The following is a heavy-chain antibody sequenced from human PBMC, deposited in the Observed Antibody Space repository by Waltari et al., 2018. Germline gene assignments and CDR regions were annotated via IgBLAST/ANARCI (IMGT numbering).Heavy chain of an antibody. Sequence: QVQLVQSGAEVKKPGSLVKVSCQASGGTFSSYAISWVRQAPGQGLEWMGRIIPIFGTANYAQKCQGRVTITADKSTSTAYMELSSLRSEDTAVYYWARGYSYGSRYGMDVWGQGTTVTVSS. CDR3: ARGYSYGSRYGMDV. J-gene: IGHJ6*02. CDR1: GGTFSSYA. D-gene: IGHD5-18*01. CDR2: IIPIFGTA. V-gene: IGHV1-69*08.